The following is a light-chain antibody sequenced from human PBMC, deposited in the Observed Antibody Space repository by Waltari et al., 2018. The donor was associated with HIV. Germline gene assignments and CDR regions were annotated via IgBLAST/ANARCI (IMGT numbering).Light chain of an antibody. CDR1: QGIGND. J-gene: IGKJ1*01. CDR3: MQDFTYPRT. V-gene: IGKV1-6*01. CDR2: SAS. Sequence: AIQMTQSPPSLSASVGGRVTITCRASQGIGNDLGWYQQQPGKPPKLLIYSASRLQSGVPSRIRGSWSGTDFTLTISSLQPEDVATYYCMQDFTYPRTFGQGTRVEIK.